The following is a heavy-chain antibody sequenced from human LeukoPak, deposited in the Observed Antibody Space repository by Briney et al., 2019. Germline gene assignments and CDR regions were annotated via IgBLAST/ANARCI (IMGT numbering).Heavy chain of an antibody. Sequence: PGGSLRLSCRASGFTFSDACMSWVRRAPGKGLEWVSAISGSGGSTYYADSVKGRFTISRDNSKNTLYLQMNSLRAEDTAVYYCARGAYYDFWSGGDALDIWGQGTMVTVSS. CDR3: ARGAYYDFWSGGDALDI. CDR2: ISGSGGST. V-gene: IGHV3-23*01. CDR1: GFTFSDAC. J-gene: IGHJ3*02. D-gene: IGHD3-3*01.